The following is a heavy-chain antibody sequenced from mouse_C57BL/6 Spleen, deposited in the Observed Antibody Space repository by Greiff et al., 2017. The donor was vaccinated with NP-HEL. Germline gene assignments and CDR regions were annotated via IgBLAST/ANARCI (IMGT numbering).Heavy chain of an antibody. CDR2: INYDGSST. V-gene: IGHV5-16*01. D-gene: IGHD4-1*01. CDR1: GFTFSDYY. CDR3: ARAGAGTTAMDY. Sequence: EVKLMESEGGLVQPGSSMKLSCTASGFTFSDYYMAWVRQVPEKGLEWVANINYDGSSTYYLDSLKSRFIISRDNAKNILYLQMSSLKSEDTATYYCARAGAGTTAMDYWGQGTSVTVSS. J-gene: IGHJ4*01.